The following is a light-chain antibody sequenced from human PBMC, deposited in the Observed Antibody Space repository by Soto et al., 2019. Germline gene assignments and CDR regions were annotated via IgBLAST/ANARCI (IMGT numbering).Light chain of an antibody. CDR1: QGVSSN. Sequence: TQSAAALSLSPWETATLSCRASQGVSSNLAWYQQKPGQAPRLLIYGASTRATGIPARFSGSGSGTEFTLTISSLQSEDFAVYYCQQYNNWRTFGQGTKVDI. CDR2: GAS. V-gene: IGKV3-15*01. CDR3: QQYNNWRT. J-gene: IGKJ1*01.